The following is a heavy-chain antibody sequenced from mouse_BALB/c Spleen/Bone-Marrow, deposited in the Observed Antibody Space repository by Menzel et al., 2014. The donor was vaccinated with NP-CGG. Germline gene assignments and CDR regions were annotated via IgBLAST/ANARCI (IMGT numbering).Heavy chain of an antibody. J-gene: IGHJ3*01. CDR1: GFTFSNYG. CDR3: ARHAYYDQTEVSFVY. CDR2: ISGGGSYT. D-gene: IGHD2-4*01. V-gene: IGHV5-9-2*01. Sequence: EVQLVESGGGLVKSGGSLKLSCAAFGFTFSNYGMSWVRQTPEKRLEWVATISGGGSYTFYSDSVKGRFTISRDNAKNNLYLQLSSLRSEDTALYYCARHAYYDQTEVSFVYWGQGTLVTVSA.